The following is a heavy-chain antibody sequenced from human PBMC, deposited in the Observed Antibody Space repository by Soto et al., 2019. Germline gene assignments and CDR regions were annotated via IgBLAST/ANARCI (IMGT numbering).Heavy chain of an antibody. CDR2: IYPGDSDT. CDR3: ARHLSGHYGDYDLVYLDY. J-gene: IGHJ4*02. D-gene: IGHD4-17*01. Sequence: PGESLKISCKGSGYSFTSYWIGWVRQMPGKGLEWMGIIYPGDSDTRYSPSFQGQVTISADKSISTAYLQWSSLKASDTAMYYCARHLSGHYGDYDLVYLDYWGQGTLVTVSS. V-gene: IGHV5-51*01. CDR1: GYSFTSYW.